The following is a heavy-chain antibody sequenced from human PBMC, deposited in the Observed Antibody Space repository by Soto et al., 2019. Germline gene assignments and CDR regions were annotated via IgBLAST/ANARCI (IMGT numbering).Heavy chain of an antibody. Sequence: QVQLQESGPGLVKPSGTLSLTCAVSGGSISSSNWWSWVRHPPGKGLEWIGEIYHSGSTNYNPSLKSRITISVDKSKSQFSLKLSSVTAADTAVYYCARDKGIAARRDAFDIWGQGTMVTVSS. J-gene: IGHJ3*02. CDR2: IYHSGST. D-gene: IGHD6-6*01. V-gene: IGHV4-4*02. CDR3: ARDKGIAARRDAFDI. CDR1: GGSISSSNW.